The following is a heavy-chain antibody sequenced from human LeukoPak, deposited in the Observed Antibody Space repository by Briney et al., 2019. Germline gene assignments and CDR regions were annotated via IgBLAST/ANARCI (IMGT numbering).Heavy chain of an antibody. CDR3: VRGVGVSRFNYLDS. Sequence: GGSLRLSCAASGFTFSSFGMHWVRQAPGKGLEWVAVIWYDASNKYYADSVKGRFTITRDNSKNTLYLQMNSLRDDDTAVYYCVRGVGVSRFNYLDSWGQGALVIVSS. D-gene: IGHD6-13*01. CDR2: IWYDASNK. CDR1: GFTFSSFG. V-gene: IGHV3-33*01. J-gene: IGHJ4*02.